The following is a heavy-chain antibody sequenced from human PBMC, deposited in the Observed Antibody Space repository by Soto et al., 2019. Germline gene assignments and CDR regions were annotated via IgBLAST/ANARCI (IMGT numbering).Heavy chain of an antibody. CDR1: GFTFSSYG. V-gene: IGHV3-33*01. CDR3: ARGGQWLAPEPYYFDY. CDR2: IWYDGSNK. Sequence: QVQLVESGGGVVQPGRSLRLSCAASGFTFSSYGMHWVRQAPGKGLEWVAVIWYDGSNKYYADSVKGRFTISRDNSKNTLYLQINSLRAEDTAVYYCARGGQWLAPEPYYFDYWGQGTLVTVSS. J-gene: IGHJ4*02. D-gene: IGHD6-19*01.